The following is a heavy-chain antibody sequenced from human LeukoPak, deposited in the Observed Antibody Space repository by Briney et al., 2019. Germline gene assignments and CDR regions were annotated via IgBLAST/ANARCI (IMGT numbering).Heavy chain of an antibody. D-gene: IGHD6-19*01. CDR2: ISYDGSNK. V-gene: IGHV3-30*18. Sequence: GGSLRLSCAASGFTFSSYGMHWVRQAPGKGLEWVAVISYDGSNKYYADSVKGRFTISRDNSKNTLYLQMNSLRAEDTAVYYCAKSAEQWLVLYYLDYWGQGTLVTVSS. J-gene: IGHJ4*02. CDR1: GFTFSSYG. CDR3: AKSAEQWLVLYYLDY.